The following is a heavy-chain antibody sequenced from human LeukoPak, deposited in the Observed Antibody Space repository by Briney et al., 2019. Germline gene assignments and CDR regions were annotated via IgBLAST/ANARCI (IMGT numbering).Heavy chain of an antibody. CDR2: ISGSGGST. CDR3: AKVVLRYCDWLLYPTVFDY. CDR1: GFTFSSYA. J-gene: IGHJ4*02. V-gene: IGHV3-23*01. Sequence: GGSLRLSCAASGFTFSSYAMSWVRQAPGKGLEWVSAISGSGGSTYYADSVKGRFTISRDNSKNTLYLQMNSLRAEDTAVYYCAKVVLRYCDWLLYPTVFDYWGQGTLVTVSS. D-gene: IGHD3-9*01.